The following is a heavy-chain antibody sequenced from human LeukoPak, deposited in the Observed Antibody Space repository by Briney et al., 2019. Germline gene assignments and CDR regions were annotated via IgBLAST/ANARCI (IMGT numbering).Heavy chain of an antibody. CDR1: GYTLTELS. D-gene: IGHD2/OR15-2a*01. CDR3: ARVLHSMADGN. Sequence: GASVKVSCKVSGYTLTELSMHWVRQAPGKGLEWMGGFDPEDGETIYAQKLQGRVTMTTDTSTSTAYMELRSLRSDDTAVYYCARVLHSMADGNWGQGTLVTVSS. V-gene: IGHV1-24*01. CDR2: FDPEDGET. J-gene: IGHJ4*02.